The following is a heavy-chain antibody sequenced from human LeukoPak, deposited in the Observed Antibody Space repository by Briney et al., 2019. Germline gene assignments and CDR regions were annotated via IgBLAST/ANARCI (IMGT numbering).Heavy chain of an antibody. Sequence: GASVKVSCKASGYTFTGYYMHWVRQAPGQGLEWMGWINPNSGGTNYAQKFQGWVTMTRDTSISTAYMGLSRLRSDDTAMYYCAREGAMEHYYYYYYGMDVWGQGTTVTVSS. D-gene: IGHD5-18*01. CDR2: INPNSGGT. CDR1: GYTFTGYY. J-gene: IGHJ6*02. CDR3: AREGAMEHYYYYYYGMDV. V-gene: IGHV1-2*04.